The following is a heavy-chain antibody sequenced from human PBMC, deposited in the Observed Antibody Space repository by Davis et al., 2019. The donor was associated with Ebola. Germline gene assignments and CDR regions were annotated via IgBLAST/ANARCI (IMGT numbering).Heavy chain of an antibody. V-gene: IGHV4-39*01. CDR2: IYYSGST. J-gene: IGHJ3*02. CDR3: ARHRGGAVRAFDI. Sequence: PGGSLRLSCAVYGGSFSSYYWGWIRQPPGKGLEWIGSIYYSGSTYYNPSLKSRVTISVDTSKNQFSLKLSSVTAADTAVYYCARHRGGAVRAFDIWGQGTMVTISS. D-gene: IGHD6-19*01. CDR1: GGSFSSYY.